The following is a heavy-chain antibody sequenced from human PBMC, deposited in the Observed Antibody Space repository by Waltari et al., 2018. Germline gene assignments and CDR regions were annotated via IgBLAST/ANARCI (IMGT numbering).Heavy chain of an antibody. CDR3: ARGRYYYDSSGYYYPREFDY. Sequence: QLQLQESGPGLVKPSETLSLTCTVSGGSISSSSYYWGWCRQPPGKGLEWIGSIYYSGSTYYNPSLKSRVTISVDTSKIQFSLKLSSVTAADTAVYYCARGRYYYDSSGYYYPREFDYWGQGTLVTVSS. CDR2: IYYSGST. D-gene: IGHD3-22*01. V-gene: IGHV4-39*01. J-gene: IGHJ4*02. CDR1: GGSISSSSYY.